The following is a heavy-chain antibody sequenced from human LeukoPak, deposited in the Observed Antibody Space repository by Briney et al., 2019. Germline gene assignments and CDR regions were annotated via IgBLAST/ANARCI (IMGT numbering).Heavy chain of an antibody. CDR3: ARSRGDSTGWYTFDY. V-gene: IGHV4-4*02. D-gene: IGHD6-19*01. J-gene: IGHJ4*02. CDR2: VNLQGFT. Sequence: PSGTLSLTCGVSGGSVTSTNYWTWVRQPPGKGLEWIGEVNLQGFTNYNPSLMGRVAISVDTSENHISLQLTSVTAADTAVYYCARSRGDSTGWYTFDYWGQGTLVTVSS. CDR1: GGSVTSTNY.